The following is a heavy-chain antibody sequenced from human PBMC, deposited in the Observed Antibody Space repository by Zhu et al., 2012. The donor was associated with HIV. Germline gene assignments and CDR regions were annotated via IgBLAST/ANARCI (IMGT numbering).Heavy chain of an antibody. CDR3: AKTRTNGWCSYAFDI. CDR2: IYYSGST. D-gene: IGHD6-19*01. CDR1: GDSISNSGYF. Sequence: QVQLQESGPGLVKPSETLSLTCTVSGDSISNSGYFWGWIRQPPGKGLEWIGSIYYSGSTYYNPSLKSRVTISVDTSKNQFSLKLSSVTAADTAVYYCAKTRTNGWCSYAFDIWGQGRMVTVSS. V-gene: IGHV4-39*01. J-gene: IGHJ3*02.